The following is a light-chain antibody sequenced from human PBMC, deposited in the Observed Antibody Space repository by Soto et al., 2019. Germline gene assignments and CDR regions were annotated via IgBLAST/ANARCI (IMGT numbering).Light chain of an antibody. Sequence: EIVMTQSPATLSVSPGERATLSCRASQSVTRNSAWYQQKPGQAPSLLIYGASTRATDIPARFTGSGSGTEFTLTISSLQSEDFAVYYCQQYNDWPYTFGQGTKLEIK. V-gene: IGKV3-15*01. CDR3: QQYNDWPYT. J-gene: IGKJ2*01. CDR1: QSVTRN. CDR2: GAS.